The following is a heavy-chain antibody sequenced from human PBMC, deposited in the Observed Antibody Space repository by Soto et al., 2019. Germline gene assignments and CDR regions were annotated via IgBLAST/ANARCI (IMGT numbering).Heavy chain of an antibody. CDR3: ARSDWFDP. J-gene: IGHJ5*02. Sequence: GGSLRLSCAASGFTFSTYSMNWVRQAPGKGLEWGSSISSITTYIYYADSVKGRFTISRDNAKNSLYLQMNSLRADDTAVYYCARSDWFDPWGRGTLVTVSS. V-gene: IGHV3-21*01. CDR2: ISSITTYI. D-gene: IGHD3-16*01. CDR1: GFTFSTYS.